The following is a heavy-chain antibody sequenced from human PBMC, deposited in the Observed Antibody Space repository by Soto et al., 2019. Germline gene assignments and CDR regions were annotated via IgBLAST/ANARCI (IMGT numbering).Heavy chain of an antibody. V-gene: IGHV4-34*01. D-gene: IGHD3-10*01. CDR3: ARGLRSSFGVRLSYYYYGMDV. CDR2: INHSGST. CDR1: GGSFSYYY. J-gene: IGHJ6*02. Sequence: SETLSLTCGVYGGSFSYYYWGWIRQSPGEGLEWIGEINHSGSTNYNPSLKSRVTISVDTSKNQFSLRLTSVTAADTAVYYCARGLRSSFGVRLSYYYYGMDVWGQGTTVTVSS.